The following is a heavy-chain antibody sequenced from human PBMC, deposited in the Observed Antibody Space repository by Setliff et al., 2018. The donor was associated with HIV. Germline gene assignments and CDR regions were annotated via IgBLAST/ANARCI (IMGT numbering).Heavy chain of an antibody. CDR3: ARWVDDNSEGSYYHYMDV. V-gene: IGHV1-2*06. D-gene: IGHD6-25*01. Sequence: ASVKVSCKPSGYPFTGYYMHWVRQAPGQGLEWMGRINPNTGGTNSAQKFQGRVTMTTDTSISTAYMELTRLTSDDTAVYYCARWVDDNSEGSYYHYMDVWGNGASVTVSS. CDR1: GYPFTGYY. CDR2: INPNTGGT. J-gene: IGHJ6*03.